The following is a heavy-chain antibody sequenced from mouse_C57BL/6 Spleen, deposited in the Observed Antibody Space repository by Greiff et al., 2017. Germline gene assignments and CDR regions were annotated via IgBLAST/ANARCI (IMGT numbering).Heavy chain of an antibody. J-gene: IGHJ4*01. D-gene: IGHD1-1*01. V-gene: IGHV5-15*01. CDR2: ISNLAYSI. CDR3: ARRYGRNYAIDY. CDR1: GFTFSDYG. Sequence: EVKLMESGGGLVQPGGSLKLSCAASGFTFSDYGMAWVRQAPRKGPEWVAFISNLAYSIYYADTVTGRFTISRENAKNTLYLEMSSLRSEDTAMYYCARRYGRNYAIDYWGQGTSVTVSS.